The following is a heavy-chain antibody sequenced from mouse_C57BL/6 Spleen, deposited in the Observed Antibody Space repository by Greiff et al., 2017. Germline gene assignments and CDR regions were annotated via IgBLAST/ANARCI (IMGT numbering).Heavy chain of an antibody. CDR3: ARKGGPGTYAMDY. D-gene: IGHD3-1*01. Sequence: VQLQESGPELVKPGASVQISCKASGYTFTDYYLNWVKQRPGQGLGWIGWIYPGSGNTKYNEKFKGKATLTVDTSSSTAYMQLSSLTSEDSAVYFCARKGGPGTYAMDYWGQGTSVTVSS. CDR2: IYPGSGNT. V-gene: IGHV1-84*01. CDR1: GYTFTDYY. J-gene: IGHJ4*01.